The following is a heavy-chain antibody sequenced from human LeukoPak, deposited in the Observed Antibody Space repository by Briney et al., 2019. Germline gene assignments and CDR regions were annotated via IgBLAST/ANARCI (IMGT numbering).Heavy chain of an antibody. D-gene: IGHD3-3*01. CDR3: ARDNGRFLEWPLK. V-gene: IGHV4-39*07. J-gene: IGHJ4*02. CDR2: IYYSGST. Sequence: SETLSLTCTVSGGSISSSSYYWGWIRQPPGKGLEWIGSIYYSGSTYYNPSLKSRVTISVDTSKNQFSLKLSSVTAADTAVYYCARDNGRFLEWPLKWGQGTLVTVSS. CDR1: GGSISSSSYY.